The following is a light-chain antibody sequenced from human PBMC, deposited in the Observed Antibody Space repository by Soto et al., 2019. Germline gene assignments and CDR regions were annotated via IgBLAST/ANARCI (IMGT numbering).Light chain of an antibody. CDR3: SSYTSSITYV. J-gene: IGLJ1*01. CDR1: SSDVGGYNY. V-gene: IGLV2-14*01. CDR2: EVS. Sequence: SVLTQPASVSGAPGQSITISCPGTSSDVGGYNYVSWYQQHPGKAPKLMIYEVSNRPSGVSNRFSGSKSGNTASLTISGLQAEDEADYYCSSYTSSITYVFGTGTKVTVL.